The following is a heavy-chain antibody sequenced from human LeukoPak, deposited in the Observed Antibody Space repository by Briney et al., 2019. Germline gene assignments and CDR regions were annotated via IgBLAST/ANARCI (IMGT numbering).Heavy chain of an antibody. CDR2: ISAYNGNT. V-gene: IGHV1-18*01. Sequence: EASVKVSCKASGYTFTSYGISWVRQAPGQGLEWMGWISAYNGNTNYAQKLQGRVTMTTDTSTSTAYMELRSLRSEDTAVYYCARVGGSGSYFNWFDPWGQGTLVTVSS. J-gene: IGHJ5*02. CDR1: GYTFTSYG. CDR3: ARVGGSGSYFNWFDP. D-gene: IGHD3-10*01.